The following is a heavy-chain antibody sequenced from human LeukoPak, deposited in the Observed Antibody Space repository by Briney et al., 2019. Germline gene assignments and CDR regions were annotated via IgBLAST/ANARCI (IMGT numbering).Heavy chain of an antibody. J-gene: IGHJ4*02. V-gene: IGHV3-23*01. CDR3: AKDDDSSGYSVY. CDR1: GFTFSSYE. Sequence: GGSLRLSCAASGFTFSSYEMNWVRQAPGKGLEWVSAISGSGGSTYYADSVKGRFTISRDNSKNTLYLQMNSLRAEDTAVYYCAKDDDSSGYSVYWGQGTLVTVSS. D-gene: IGHD3-22*01. CDR2: ISGSGGST.